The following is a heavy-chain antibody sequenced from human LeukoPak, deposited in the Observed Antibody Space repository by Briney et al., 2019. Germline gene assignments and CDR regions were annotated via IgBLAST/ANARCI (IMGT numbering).Heavy chain of an antibody. D-gene: IGHD5-24*01. CDR2: ISSSSSYI. CDR3: ARGGDGYNSHFDY. J-gene: IGHJ4*01. Sequence: GGSMRLSCAASGFTFSSYSMNWVRQAPGKGLEWVSSISSSSSYIYYADSVKGRFTISRDNAKNSLYLQMNSLRAEDTAVYYCARGGDGYNSHFDYWGRGTLVTVSS. CDR1: GFTFSSYS. V-gene: IGHV3-21*01.